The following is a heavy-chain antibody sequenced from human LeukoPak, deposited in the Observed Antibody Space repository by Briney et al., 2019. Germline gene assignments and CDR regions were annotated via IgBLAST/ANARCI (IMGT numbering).Heavy chain of an antibody. CDR3: ASDELELWGPLAL. CDR2: IYYSGST. CDR1: GDSISSSSYY. D-gene: IGHD1-7*01. V-gene: IGHV4-39*01. Sequence: SETLSLTCTVSGDSISSSSYYWGWIRQPPGKGLEWIGSIYYSGSTYYNPSLKSRVTISVDTSKNQFSLKLSSVTAADTAVYYCASDELELWGPLALWGQGTLVTVSS. J-gene: IGHJ4*02.